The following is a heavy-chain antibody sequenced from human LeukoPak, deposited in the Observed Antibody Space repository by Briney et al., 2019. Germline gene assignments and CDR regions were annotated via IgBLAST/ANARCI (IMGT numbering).Heavy chain of an antibody. Sequence: GGSLRLSCAASGFTFDDYAMHWVRQAPGKGLEWVSGISWNSGSIGYADSVKGRFTISRDNAKNSLYLQMNSLRAEDTAVYYCARDQGYYDSSGYYEYYGMDVWGQGTTVTVSS. J-gene: IGHJ6*02. CDR3: ARDQGYYDSSGYYEYYGMDV. CDR2: ISWNSGSI. D-gene: IGHD3-22*01. V-gene: IGHV3-9*01. CDR1: GFTFDDYA.